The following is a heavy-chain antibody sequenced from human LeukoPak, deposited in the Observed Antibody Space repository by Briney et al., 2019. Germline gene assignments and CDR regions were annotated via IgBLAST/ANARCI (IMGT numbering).Heavy chain of an antibody. J-gene: IGHJ4*02. CDR2: IYPGDSDT. Sequence: GESLKISCKTSGYSFTSYWIGWVRQMPGKGLEWMGIIYPGDSDTRYSPSFQGQVTISADKSINTAYLQWSSLKASDTAMYYCARRVHGSGSYYPSPFDYRGQGTLVTVSS. CDR1: GYSFTSYW. D-gene: IGHD3-10*01. CDR3: ARRVHGSGSYYPSPFDY. V-gene: IGHV5-51*01.